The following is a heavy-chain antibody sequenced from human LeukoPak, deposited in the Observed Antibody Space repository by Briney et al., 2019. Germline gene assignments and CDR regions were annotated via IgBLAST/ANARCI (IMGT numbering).Heavy chain of an antibody. CDR2: ISGSGGST. CDR1: GFTSSSYW. Sequence: GGSLRLSCAVSGFTSSSYWMHWVRQAPGKGLEWVSAISGSGGSTYYADSVKGRFTISRDNSKNTLYLQMNSLRAEDTAVYYCAKGGAAWGSIAVAGNFDYWGQGTLVTVSS. J-gene: IGHJ4*02. V-gene: IGHV3-23*01. CDR3: AKGGAAWGSIAVAGNFDY. D-gene: IGHD6-19*01.